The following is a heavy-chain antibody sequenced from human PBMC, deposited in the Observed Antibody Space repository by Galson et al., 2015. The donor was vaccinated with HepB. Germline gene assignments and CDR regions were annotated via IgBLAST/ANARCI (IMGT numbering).Heavy chain of an antibody. CDR2: IKHTGTT. D-gene: IGHD3-16*02. V-gene: IGHV4-34*01. Sequence: SETLSLTCAVYGGSLSDYYWTWIRQPPGKGLEWIGEIKHTGTTNYQPSLKSRVTISLDTSKHEFSLRLSSLTAADTAVYYCARVGVSKFGGALVVPYYFDYWGQGTLVTVSS. J-gene: IGHJ4*02. CDR3: ARVGVSKFGGALVVPYYFDY. CDR1: GGSLSDYY.